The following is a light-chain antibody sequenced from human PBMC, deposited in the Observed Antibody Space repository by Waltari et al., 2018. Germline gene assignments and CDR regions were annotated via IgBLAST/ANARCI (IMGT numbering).Light chain of an antibody. CDR1: QSISGW. CDR3: QHYSSYLVT. J-gene: IGKJ4*01. CDR2: DVS. Sequence: MTQSPSTLPASVGDRVTITCRASQSISGWLAWYQQQPGKAPKILISDVSSLESGDPSRFSGSGSGTKFTLTISSLQPDDFATYYCQHYSSYLVTFGEGTKVEI. V-gene: IGKV1-5*01.